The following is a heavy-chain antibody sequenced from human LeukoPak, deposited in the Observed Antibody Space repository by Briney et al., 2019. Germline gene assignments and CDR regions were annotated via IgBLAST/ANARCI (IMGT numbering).Heavy chain of an antibody. CDR1: GFTVSSNY. V-gene: IGHV3-53*01. J-gene: IGHJ6*03. D-gene: IGHD5-18*01. CDR3: ARVASYGNPYYYYYYMDV. Sequence: GGSLRLSCAASGFTVSSNYMSWVRQAPGKGLEWVSVIYSGGSTYYADSVKGRFTISRDNSKNTLYLQMNSLRAEDTAVYYCARVASYGNPYYYYYYMDVWGKGTTVTISS. CDR2: IYSGGST.